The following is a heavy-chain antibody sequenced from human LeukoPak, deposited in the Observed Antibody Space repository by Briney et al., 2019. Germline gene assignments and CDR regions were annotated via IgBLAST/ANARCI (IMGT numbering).Heavy chain of an antibody. CDR2: ISSSGSTI. CDR1: GFTFSDYY. D-gene: IGHD3-22*01. CDR3: AREGRYYYDSSGFFDH. V-gene: IGHV3-11*04. Sequence: GGSLRLSCAASGFTFSDYYMSWIRQAPGKGLEWVSYISSSGSTIYYADSVKGRFTISRDNAKNSLYLQMNSLRAEDTAVYYCAREGRYYYDSSGFFDHWGQGTLVTVSS. J-gene: IGHJ4*02.